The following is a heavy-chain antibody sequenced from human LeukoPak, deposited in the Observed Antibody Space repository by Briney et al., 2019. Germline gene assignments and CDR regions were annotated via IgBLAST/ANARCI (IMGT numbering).Heavy chain of an antibody. CDR1: GFTFSNYV. V-gene: IGHV3-30*18. CDR3: AKHQGTGEGDAFDI. D-gene: IGHD1-26*01. J-gene: IGHJ3*02. Sequence: PGGSLRLSCAASGFTFSNYVMQWVRQAPGKGLEWVALIAHDGSNKYYADSVKGRFTISRDNSKNTLYLQMNSLRAEDTAVYYCAKHQGTGEGDAFDIWGQGTMVTVSS. CDR2: IAHDGSNK.